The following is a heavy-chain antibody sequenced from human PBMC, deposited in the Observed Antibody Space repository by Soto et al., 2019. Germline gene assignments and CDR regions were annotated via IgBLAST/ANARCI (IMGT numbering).Heavy chain of an antibody. CDR2: INHSGST. J-gene: IGHJ4*02. V-gene: IGHV4-34*01. CDR1: GGSFSGYY. Sequence: QVQLQQWGAGLLKPSETLSLTCAVYGGSFSGYYWSWIRQPPGKGLEWIGEINHSGSTNYNPSLKSRVTISVDTSKNQFSLKLSSVTAADTAVYSCARAWGGVPVYWGQGTLVTVSS. CDR3: ARAWGGVPVY. D-gene: IGHD3-16*01.